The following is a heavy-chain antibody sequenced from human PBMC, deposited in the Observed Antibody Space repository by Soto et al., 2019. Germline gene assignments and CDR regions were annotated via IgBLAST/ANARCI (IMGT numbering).Heavy chain of an antibody. CDR1: GFTVSYR. V-gene: IGHV3-53*01. CDR3: ARDASGPFDY. Sequence: PGWSLRLSVSVAGFTVSYRMSWFRQAPGKGLECVSFIHSDGSTQYAHSVRGRFTISRDNSKNTLYLQMDRLRVDDTDAYFCARDASGPFDYWGQGTLVTVYS. J-gene: IGHJ4*02. CDR2: IHSDGST. D-gene: IGHD6-19*01.